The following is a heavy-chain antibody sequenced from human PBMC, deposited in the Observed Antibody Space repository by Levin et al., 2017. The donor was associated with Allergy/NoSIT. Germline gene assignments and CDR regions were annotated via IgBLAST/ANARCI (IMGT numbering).Heavy chain of an antibody. D-gene: IGHD6-13*01. CDR1: GFTFSDYY. CDR2: ISSNTIFT. CDR3: ARETAAGRQFDY. J-gene: IGHJ4*02. V-gene: IGHV3-11*05. Sequence: GESLKISCAASGFTFSDYYMSWIRQTPGKGLEWVSYISSNTIFTNYADSVKGRFTISRDNAKSSLYLQMNSLRAEDTAVYYCARETAAGRQFDYWGQGTLVTVSS.